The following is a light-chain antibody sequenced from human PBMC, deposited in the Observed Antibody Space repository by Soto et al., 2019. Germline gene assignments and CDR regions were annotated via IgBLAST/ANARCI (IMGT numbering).Light chain of an antibody. CDR3: SSYAGNNKYV. Sequence: QSALTQPPSASGSLGQSVTISCTGTSSDVGGYNYVSWYQQHPGKAPKLMISEVSKRPSGVPDRFSGSKSGNAASLTVSGLQDEDEDDYYCSSYAGNNKYVFGAGTKLTVL. CDR1: SSDVGGYNY. J-gene: IGLJ1*01. V-gene: IGLV2-8*01. CDR2: EVS.